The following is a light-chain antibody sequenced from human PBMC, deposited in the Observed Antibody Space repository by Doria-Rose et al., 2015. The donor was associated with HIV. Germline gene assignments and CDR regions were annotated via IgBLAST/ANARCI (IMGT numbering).Light chain of an antibody. J-gene: IGKJ1*01. V-gene: IGKV1-5*03. CDR3: QQYNSYSPST. Sequence: DIRVTQSPSTLSASVGDRVSITCRASQTISGWLAWYQQKPGKAPKLLIYKASTVENGVPSRFSSSGSGTEFTLTISSLQPDDFATYYCQQYNSYSPSTFGQGAKVEIK. CDR2: KAS. CDR1: QTISGW.